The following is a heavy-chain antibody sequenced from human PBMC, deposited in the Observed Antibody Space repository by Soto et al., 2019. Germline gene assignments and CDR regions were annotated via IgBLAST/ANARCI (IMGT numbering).Heavy chain of an antibody. Sequence: ASVKVSCKASGYTFTDYGISWVRQAPGQGLEWMGWISGYNGHTKYAQDLQGRVTLTTDTSTSTAYLERGSLTSDDPAVYYCAGGGRSTLMVPNFAYGGQGTLDTVSP. CDR2: ISGYNGHT. V-gene: IGHV1-18*01. D-gene: IGHD2-2*01. CDR3: AGGGRSTLMVPNFAY. CDR1: GYTFTDYG. J-gene: IGHJ4*02.